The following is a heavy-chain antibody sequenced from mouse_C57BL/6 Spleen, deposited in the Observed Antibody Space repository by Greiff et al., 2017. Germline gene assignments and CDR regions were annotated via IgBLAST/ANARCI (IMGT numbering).Heavy chain of an antibody. J-gene: IGHJ4*01. Sequence: QVQLQQSGAELVRPGTSVKVSCKASGYAFTNYLIEWVKQRPGQGLEWIGVINPGSGGTNYNEKFKGKATLAADKSSSTAYMQLSRLTSEDSAVYCSARDEIYYDYDGAMDYWGQGTSVTVSS. CDR3: ARDEIYYDYDGAMDY. V-gene: IGHV1-54*01. CDR1: GYAFTNYL. D-gene: IGHD2-4*01. CDR2: INPGSGGT.